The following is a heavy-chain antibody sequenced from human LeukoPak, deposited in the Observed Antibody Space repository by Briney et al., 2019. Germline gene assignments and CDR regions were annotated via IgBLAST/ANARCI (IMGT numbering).Heavy chain of an antibody. CDR2: ISAYNGNT. CDR1: GYTFTSYG. CDR3: ARALLTRPYYFDY. D-gene: IGHD2-15*01. Sequence: ASVKVSCNASGYTFTSYGISWVRQAPGQGLEWMGWISAYNGNTNYAQKLQGRVTMATDTSTSTAYMELRSLRFDDTAVYYCARALLTRPYYFDYWGQGTLVTVSS. J-gene: IGHJ4*02. V-gene: IGHV1-18*01.